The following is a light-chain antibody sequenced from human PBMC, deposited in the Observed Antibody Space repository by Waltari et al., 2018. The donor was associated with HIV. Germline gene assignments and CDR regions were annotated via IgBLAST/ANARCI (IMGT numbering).Light chain of an antibody. CDR1: QSVLFTPNHKKY. Sequence: DIVMPQSPDSLALSLGERATINCNSSQSVLFTPNHKKYLAGCQQKAGPAPELVVYGAATRESGVPDRVSGSGSGRHCARTVSGLQPEDVAVYYCQGYFSTAGTFGQGTRLEIK. CDR2: GAA. CDR3: QGYFSTAGT. V-gene: IGKV4-1*01. J-gene: IGKJ5*01.